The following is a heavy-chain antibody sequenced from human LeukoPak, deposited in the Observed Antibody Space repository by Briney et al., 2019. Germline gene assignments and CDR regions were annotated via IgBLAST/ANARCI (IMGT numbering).Heavy chain of an antibody. V-gene: IGHV3-66*01. CDR1: GFVVSDNY. J-gene: IGHJ4*02. Sequence: GGSLRLSCAASGFVVSDNYISWVRQAPGKGLEWISIIYSGNNTSYTDSVKGRFIISRDNSKNMVYLQMNSLRPEDTAVYYCARDDYDTTSGFDYWGQGTLVTVSS. D-gene: IGHD3-22*01. CDR3: ARDDYDTTSGFDY. CDR2: IYSGNNT.